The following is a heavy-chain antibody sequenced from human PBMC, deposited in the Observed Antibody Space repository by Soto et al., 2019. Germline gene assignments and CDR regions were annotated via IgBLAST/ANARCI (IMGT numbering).Heavy chain of an antibody. D-gene: IGHD3-10*01. CDR2: IIPILGIA. CDR1: GGTFSSYT. V-gene: IGHV1-69*02. CDR3: ARYGSGSYPLDY. J-gene: IGHJ4*02. Sequence: QVQLVQSGAEVKKPGSSVKVSCKASGGTFSSYTISWVRQAPGQGLEWMGRIIPILGIANHAQKFQGRVTITADKSTSTAYMELSSLRSEDTAVYYCARYGSGSYPLDYWGQGTLVTVSS.